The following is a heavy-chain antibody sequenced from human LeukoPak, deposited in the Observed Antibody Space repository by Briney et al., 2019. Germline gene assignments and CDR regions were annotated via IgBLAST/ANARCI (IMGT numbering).Heavy chain of an antibody. D-gene: IGHD6-13*01. CDR2: IYDSGST. Sequence: SETLSLTCTVSGGSISSYYWSWIRQPPGKEVEWIGYIYDSGSTNYNPSLKSRVTMSVDTSKNQFSLKLSSVTAADTAVYYCARGSSWLYYFDHWGQGTLVTVSS. V-gene: IGHV4-59*01. CDR1: GGSISSYY. CDR3: ARGSSWLYYFDH. J-gene: IGHJ4*02.